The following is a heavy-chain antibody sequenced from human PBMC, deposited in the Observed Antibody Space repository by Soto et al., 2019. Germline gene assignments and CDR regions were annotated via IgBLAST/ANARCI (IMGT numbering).Heavy chain of an antibody. CDR2: ISYDGSNK. Sequence: GGSLRLSCAASGFTFSSYGMHWVRQAPGKGLEWVAVISYDGSNKYYADSVKGRFTISRDNSKNTLYLQMNSLRAEDTAVYYCAKDQSVVPAAVGYYYYYYGMDVWGQGTTVTVSS. V-gene: IGHV3-30*18. CDR1: GFTFSSYG. D-gene: IGHD2-2*01. J-gene: IGHJ6*02. CDR3: AKDQSVVPAAVGYYYYYYGMDV.